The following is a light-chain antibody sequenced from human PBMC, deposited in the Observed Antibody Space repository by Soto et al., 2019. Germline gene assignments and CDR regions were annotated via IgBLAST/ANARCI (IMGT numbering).Light chain of an antibody. V-gene: IGKV3D-15*02. CDR2: SAS. CDR1: QRVGIN. CDR3: HQDFNLPWM. Sequence: EIVLTQTPGTLSLSLGGRATLSCRASQRVGINLAWYQQKPGQAPRLLIYSASTRATGIPVRFSGSGSGTDFTLTISSLQLEDFAVYFCHQDFNLPWMFGQGTKVDIK. J-gene: IGKJ1*01.